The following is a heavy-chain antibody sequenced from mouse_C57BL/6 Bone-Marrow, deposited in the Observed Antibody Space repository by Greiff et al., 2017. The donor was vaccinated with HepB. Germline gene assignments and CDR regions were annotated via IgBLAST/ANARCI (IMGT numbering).Heavy chain of an antibody. J-gene: IGHJ4*01. V-gene: IGHV5-12*01. CDR1: GFTFSDYY. CDR3: ARHRIYYYGSSDGDYAMDY. CDR2: ISNGGGST. Sequence: EVKVVESGGGLVQPGGSLKLSCAASGFTFSDYYMYWVRQTPEKRLEWVAYISNGGGSTYYPDTVKGRFTISRDNAKNTLYLQMSRLKSEDTAMYYCARHRIYYYGSSDGDYAMDYWGQGTSVTVSS. D-gene: IGHD1-1*01.